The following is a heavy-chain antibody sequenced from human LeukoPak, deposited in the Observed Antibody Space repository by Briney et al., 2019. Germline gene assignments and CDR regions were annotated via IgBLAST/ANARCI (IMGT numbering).Heavy chain of an antibody. CDR3: ARVTCYYDSSGHYYFDY. CDR2: INSDGSST. CDR1: GFTFSSYW. V-gene: IGHV3-74*01. D-gene: IGHD3-22*01. J-gene: IGHJ4*02. Sequence: GGSLRLSCAASGFTFSSYWMHWVRHAPGKGLVWVSRINSDGSSTSYADSVKGRFTISRDNAKNTLYLQMNSLRAEDTAVYYCARVTCYYDSSGHYYFDYWGQGTLVTVSS.